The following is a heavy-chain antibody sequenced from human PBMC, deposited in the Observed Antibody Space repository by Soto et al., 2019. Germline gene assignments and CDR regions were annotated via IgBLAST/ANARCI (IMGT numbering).Heavy chain of an antibody. J-gene: IGHJ4*02. V-gene: IGHV4-30-4*01. CDR1: GGSISRTDYY. CDR2: IYYSGST. CDR3: ARSHDFYDSSGYFSKRFDY. Sequence: SETLSLTCTVSGGSISRTDYYWSWIRQPPGKGLEWIGYIYYSGSTYYNPSLKSRVTISVDTSKNQFSLKLTSVTAADTAVYYCARSHDFYDSSGYFSKRFDYWGQGALVTVSS. D-gene: IGHD3-22*01.